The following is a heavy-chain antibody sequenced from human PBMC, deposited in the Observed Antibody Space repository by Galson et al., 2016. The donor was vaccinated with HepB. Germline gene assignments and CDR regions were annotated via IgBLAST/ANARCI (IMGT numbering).Heavy chain of an antibody. CDR2: ISSGSSYI. V-gene: IGHV3-21*01. J-gene: IGHJ5*02. CDR3: ARLLTSSSWYGWFDP. Sequence: SLRLSCAASGFTFSSYYMNWVRQAPGKGLEWVSSISSGSSYIYSADSVKGRFTISRDNAKNSLYLQMNSLRAEDTALYYCARLLTSSSWYGWFDPWGQGTLVTVSS. D-gene: IGHD6-13*01. CDR1: GFTFSSYY.